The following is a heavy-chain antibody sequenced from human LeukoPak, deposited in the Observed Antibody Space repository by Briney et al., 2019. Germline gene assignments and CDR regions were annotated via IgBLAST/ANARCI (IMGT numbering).Heavy chain of an antibody. D-gene: IGHD5-18*01. CDR1: GFTFTNYA. CDR2: ISGSGAST. J-gene: IGHJ4*02. V-gene: IGHV3-23*01. CDR3: AKDGRGGYSYGSYFDS. Sequence: GGSLRLSCAASGFTFTNYAMSWVRQAPGKGLEWVSAISGSGASTYYADSVKGRFTISRDNSKNTLYLQMNSLRAEDTALYYCAKDGRGGYSYGSYFDSWGQGILVTVSS.